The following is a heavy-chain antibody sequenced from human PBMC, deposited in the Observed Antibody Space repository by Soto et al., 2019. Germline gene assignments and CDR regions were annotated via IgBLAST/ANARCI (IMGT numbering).Heavy chain of an antibody. J-gene: IGHJ6*02. Sequence: GGSLRLSCAASGFTFDDYAMHWVRQAPGKGLEWVSSISSSSSYIYYADSVKGRFTISRDNAKNSLYLQMNSLRAEDTAVYYCARDRSGIPGDYYYYYGMDVWGQGTTVTVSS. V-gene: IGHV3-21*04. D-gene: IGHD3-10*01. CDR3: ARDRSGIPGDYYYYYGMDV. CDR2: ISSSSSYI. CDR1: GFTFDDYA.